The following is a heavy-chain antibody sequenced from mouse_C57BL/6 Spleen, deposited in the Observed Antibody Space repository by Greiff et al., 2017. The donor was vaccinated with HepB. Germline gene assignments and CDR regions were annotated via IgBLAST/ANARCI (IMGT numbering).Heavy chain of an antibody. J-gene: IGHJ4*01. D-gene: IGHD1-1*01. CDR1: GYTFTSYW. CDR3: ARQSSSPYYYAMDY. Sequence: QVQLKQSGAELANPGASVKLSCKASGYTFTSYWMHWVQQRPGQGLEWIGYLNPSSGYTKYNQKFKDKATLTADKSSSTAYMQLSSLTYEDSAVYYCARQSSSPYYYAMDYWGQGTSVTVSS. V-gene: IGHV1-7*01. CDR2: LNPSSGYT.